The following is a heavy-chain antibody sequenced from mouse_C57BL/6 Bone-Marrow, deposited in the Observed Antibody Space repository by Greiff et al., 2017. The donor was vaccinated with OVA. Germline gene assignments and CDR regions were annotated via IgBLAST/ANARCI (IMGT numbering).Heavy chain of an antibody. D-gene: IGHD2-4*01. V-gene: IGHV1-82*01. CDR1: GYAFSSSW. CDR3: ARRDDYDAWFAY. CDR2: IYPGDGDT. J-gene: IGHJ3*01. Sequence: VKLMESGPELVKPGASVKISCKASGYAFSSSWMNWVKQRPGKGLEWIGRIYPGDGDTNYNGKFKGKATLTADKSSSTAYMQLSSLTSEDSAVYFCARRDDYDAWFAYWGQGTLVTVSA.